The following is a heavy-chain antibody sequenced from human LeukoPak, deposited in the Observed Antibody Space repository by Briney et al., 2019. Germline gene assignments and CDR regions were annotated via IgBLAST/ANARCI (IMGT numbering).Heavy chain of an antibody. CDR3: AGVVSGSGSWITPNWFDP. CDR2: IIPIFGTA. Sequence: SVKVSCKASGGTFSSYAISWVRQAPGQGLEWMGGIIPIFGTANYAQKSQGRVTITTDESTSTAYMELSSLRSEDTAVYYCAGVVSGSGSWITPNWFDPWGQGTLVTVSS. J-gene: IGHJ5*02. V-gene: IGHV1-69*05. CDR1: GGTFSSYA. D-gene: IGHD3-10*01.